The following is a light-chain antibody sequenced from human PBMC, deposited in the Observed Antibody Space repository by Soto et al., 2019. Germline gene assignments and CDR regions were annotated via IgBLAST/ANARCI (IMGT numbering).Light chain of an antibody. CDR3: QEYNRSPLT. J-gene: IGKJ4*02. Sequence: DIQMTQSPSTLYASVGDRVTITCRASQSIGASLAWFQQKPGKAPNLLIYKASSLESGDPSRFSGSGSGTEFTLTISALQADDFATDYCQEYNRSPLTVEGGIEVEIK. CDR1: QSIGAS. CDR2: KAS. V-gene: IGKV1-5*03.